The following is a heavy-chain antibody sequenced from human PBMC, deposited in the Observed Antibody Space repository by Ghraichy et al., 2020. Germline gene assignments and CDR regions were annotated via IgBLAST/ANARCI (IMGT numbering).Heavy chain of an antibody. Sequence: LSLTCAASGFTFSSYEMNWVRQAPGKGLEWVSYISSSASTIFYADSVKGRFTMFRDNAKNSLYLQMNSLRADDTAVYYCAREGSGWSFGYWGQGTLVTVSS. J-gene: IGHJ4*02. CDR2: ISSSASTI. CDR3: AREGSGWSFGY. CDR1: GFTFSSYE. V-gene: IGHV3-48*03. D-gene: IGHD6-19*01.